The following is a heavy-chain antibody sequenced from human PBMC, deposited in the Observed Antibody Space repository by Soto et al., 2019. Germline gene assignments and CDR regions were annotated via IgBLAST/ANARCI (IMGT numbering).Heavy chain of an antibody. CDR3: ARAVPNYYDSSGYFDY. V-gene: IGHV1-18*01. D-gene: IGHD3-22*01. Sequence: GASVKVSCKASGYTFTSYGISWVRQAPGQGLEWMGWISAYNGNTNYAQKLQGRVTMTTDTSTSTAYMELRSLRSDDTAVYYCARAVPNYYDSSGYFDYWGRGTLVTVSS. CDR2: ISAYNGNT. CDR1: GYTFTSYG. J-gene: IGHJ4*02.